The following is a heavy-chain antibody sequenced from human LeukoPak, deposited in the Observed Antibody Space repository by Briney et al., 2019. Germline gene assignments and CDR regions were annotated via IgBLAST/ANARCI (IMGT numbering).Heavy chain of an antibody. CDR2: IRYDGSNK. J-gene: IGHJ3*02. D-gene: IGHD3-22*01. V-gene: IGHV3-30*02. CDR3: ARDDSSGYYLLGAFDI. CDR1: GFTFSSYG. Sequence: GGSLRLSCAASGFTFSSYGMHWVRQAPGKGLEWVAFIRYDGSNKYYPDSVKGRFTISRDNSKNTLYLQMNSLRADDTAVYYCARDDSSGYYLLGAFDIWGQGTMLTVSS.